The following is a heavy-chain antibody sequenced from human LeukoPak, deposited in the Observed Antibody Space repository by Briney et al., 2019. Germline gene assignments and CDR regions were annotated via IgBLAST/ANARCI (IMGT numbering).Heavy chain of an antibody. Sequence: SETLSLTCTVSGGSISSYYWSWIRQPPGKGLEWIGYIYYSGSTNYNPSLKSRVTISVDTSKNQFSLKLGSVTAADTAVYYCARDEYSSGWYGNWGQGTLVTVSS. J-gene: IGHJ4*02. CDR3: ARDEYSSGWYGN. D-gene: IGHD6-19*01. CDR1: GGSISSYY. V-gene: IGHV4-59*01. CDR2: IYYSGST.